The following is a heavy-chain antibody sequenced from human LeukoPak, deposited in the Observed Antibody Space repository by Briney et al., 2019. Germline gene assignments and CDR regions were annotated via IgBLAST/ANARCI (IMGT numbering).Heavy chain of an antibody. CDR3: AKGVVPAASLYYGLDV. CDR1: GFTFSSYA. V-gene: IGHV3-9*01. D-gene: IGHD2-2*01. CDR2: ISWNSGSI. J-gene: IGHJ6*02. Sequence: QPGGSLRLSCAASGFTFSSYAMSWVRQAPGKGLEWVSAISWNSGSIGYADSVRGRFTISRDNAKNSLYLQMNSLGGEDTALYYCAKGVVPAASLYYGLDVWGQGTTVTVSS.